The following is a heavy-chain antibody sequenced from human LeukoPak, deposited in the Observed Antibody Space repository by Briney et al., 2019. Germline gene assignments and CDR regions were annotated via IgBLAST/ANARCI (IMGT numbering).Heavy chain of an antibody. D-gene: IGHD3-10*01. V-gene: IGHV1-69*04. CDR1: GGTFSSYA. CDR2: IIPILGIA. Sequence: GSSVKVSCKASGGTFSSYAISWVRQAPEQGLEWMGRIIPILGIANYAQKFQGRVTITADKSTSTAYMELSSLRSEDTAVYYCAGGWFGELLDIPNFDYWGQGTLVTVSS. CDR3: AGGWFGELLDIPNFDY. J-gene: IGHJ4*02.